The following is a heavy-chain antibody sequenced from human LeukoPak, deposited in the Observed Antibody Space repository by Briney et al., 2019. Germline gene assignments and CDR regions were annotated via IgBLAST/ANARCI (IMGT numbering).Heavy chain of an antibody. V-gene: IGHV4-34*01. D-gene: IGHD1-26*01. CDR1: GGSFSGYY. CDR3: ARGESYAGDVSYSAFDI. Sequence: SETLSLTCAVYGGSFSGYYWSWIRQPPGKGLEWIGEINHSGSTYYNPSLKSRVTISVDTSKNQFSLKLSSVTAADTAVYFCARGESYAGDVSYSAFDIWGQGTMVTVSS. J-gene: IGHJ3*02. CDR2: INHSGST.